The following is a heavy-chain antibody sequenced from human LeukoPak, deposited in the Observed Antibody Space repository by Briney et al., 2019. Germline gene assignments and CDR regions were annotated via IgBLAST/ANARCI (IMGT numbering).Heavy chain of an antibody. CDR2: ISRSGSTK. V-gene: IGHV3-11*01. D-gene: IGHD3-10*01. CDR3: ARDGHAYGHGSPHY. Sequence: TGGSLRLSFAAPGFTFSDYYMSWIRQAPGKGLEWVSYISRSGSTKYYADSVKGRFTISRDNAKNSYLQMKSLRAEDTAVYYCARDGHAYGHGSPHYWGQGTLVTVSS. CDR1: GFTFSDYY. J-gene: IGHJ4*02.